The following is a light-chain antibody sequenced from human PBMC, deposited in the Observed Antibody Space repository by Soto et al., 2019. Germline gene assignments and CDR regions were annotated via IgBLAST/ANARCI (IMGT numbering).Light chain of an antibody. CDR2: GAS. Sequence: DIVLTPSPGTLSLSPGERATLSCRASQSVSSNYLAWYQQKPGQAPRPLIYGASSRATGIPDRFSGSGAGTDFTLTISRLESEDFAVHYCQQYGSSPWTFGQGTKVDI. CDR1: QSVSSNY. V-gene: IGKV3-20*01. CDR3: QQYGSSPWT. J-gene: IGKJ1*01.